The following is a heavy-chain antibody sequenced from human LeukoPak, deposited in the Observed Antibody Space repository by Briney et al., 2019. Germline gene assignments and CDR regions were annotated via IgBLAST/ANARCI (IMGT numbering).Heavy chain of an antibody. CDR2: ISWNSGSI. J-gene: IGHJ4*02. CDR1: GFTFDDYA. Sequence: GGSLRLSCAASGFTFDDYAMHWVRQAPGRGLEWVSGISWNSGSIGYADSVKGRFTISRDNAKNSLYLQMNSLRAEDTALYYCAKGGTAWDSSSYGYWGQGTLVTVSS. CDR3: AKGGTAWDSSSYGY. V-gene: IGHV3-9*01. D-gene: IGHD6-6*01.